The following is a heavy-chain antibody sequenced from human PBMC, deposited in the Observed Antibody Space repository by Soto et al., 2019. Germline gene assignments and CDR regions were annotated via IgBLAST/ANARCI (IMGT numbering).Heavy chain of an antibody. Sequence: GGSLRLSCAASGFTFSSYAMSWVRQAPGKGLEWVSAISGSGGSTYYADSVKGRFTISRDNSKNTLYLQMNSLRAEDTAGYYCAKPMTTVVTPGGVDYWGQGTLVTVSS. V-gene: IGHV3-23*01. CDR2: ISGSGGST. CDR1: GFTFSSYA. CDR3: AKPMTTVVTPGGVDY. D-gene: IGHD4-17*01. J-gene: IGHJ4*02.